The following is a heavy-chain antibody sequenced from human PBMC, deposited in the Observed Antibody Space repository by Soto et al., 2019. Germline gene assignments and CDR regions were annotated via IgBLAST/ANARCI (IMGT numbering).Heavy chain of an antibody. J-gene: IGHJ4*01. CDR1: GGSFSGYY. Sequence: QVQLQQWGAGLLKPSETLSLTCAVYGGSFSGYYWSWIRQPPGKGLEWIGEINHSGSTNYNPSLNRPVPISVDTPKIQFPLNLSSVTAAATAVYYCASRLHPLRHRSGSYGYWGHGTLVTLSS. CDR2: INHSGST. V-gene: IGHV4-34*01. D-gene: IGHD3-10*01. CDR3: ASRLHPLRHRSGSYGY.